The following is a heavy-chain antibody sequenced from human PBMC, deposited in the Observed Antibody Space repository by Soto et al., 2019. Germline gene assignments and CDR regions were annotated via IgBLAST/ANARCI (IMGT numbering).Heavy chain of an antibody. CDR1: GFTFSSYG. CDR2: ISYDGSNK. CDR3: AKDSGDYDGYFDY. D-gene: IGHD4-17*01. J-gene: IGHJ4*02. V-gene: IGHV3-30*18. Sequence: QVQLVESGGGVVQPGTSLRLSCAASGFTFSSYGMHWVRQAPGKGLEWVAVISYDGSNKYYADSVKGRFTISRDNSKNTLYLQMNSLRAEDTAVYYCAKDSGDYDGYFDYWGQGTLVTVSS.